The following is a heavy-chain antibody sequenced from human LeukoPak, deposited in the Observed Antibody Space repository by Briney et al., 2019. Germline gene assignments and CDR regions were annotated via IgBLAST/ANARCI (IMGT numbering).Heavy chain of an antibody. CDR2: LYRNGDT. J-gene: IGHJ6*03. CDR3: ARAKRDYYDNSGYESYYNFMDV. CDR1: GGSISTDCY. V-gene: IGHV4-38-2*02. D-gene: IGHD3-22*01. Sequence: PSETLSLTCTVSGGSISTDCYWGWVRQPPGNGLEWIGALYRNGDTYYNPSLKSRVTISLDPSKNQFSLRLNSVTAADTAIYYCARAKRDYYDNSGYESYYNFMDVWGKGTTVTVFS.